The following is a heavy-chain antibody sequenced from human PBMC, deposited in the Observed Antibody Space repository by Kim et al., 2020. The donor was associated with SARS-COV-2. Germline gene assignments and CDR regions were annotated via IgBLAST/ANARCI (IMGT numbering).Heavy chain of an antibody. J-gene: IGHJ4*02. V-gene: IGHV4-39*01. CDR1: GGSISSSSYY. D-gene: IGHD3-10*01. Sequence: SETLSLTCTVSGGSISSSSYYWGWIRQPPGKGLEWIGSIYYSGSTYYNPSLKSRVTISVDTSKNQFSLKLSSVTAADMAVYYCARHWGPGVLWFGELFPFFDYWGQGTLVTVSS. CDR3: ARHWGPGVLWFGELFPFFDY. CDR2: IYYSGST.